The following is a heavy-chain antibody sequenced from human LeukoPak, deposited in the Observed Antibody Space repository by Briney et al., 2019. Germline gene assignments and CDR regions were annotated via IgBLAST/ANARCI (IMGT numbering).Heavy chain of an antibody. D-gene: IGHD6-13*01. J-gene: IGHJ4*02. CDR1: GYSISSGYY. CDR2: IYHSGST. V-gene: IGHV4-38-2*02. Sequence: SETLSLTCTVSGYSISSGYYWGWIRQPPGKGLEWIGSIYHSGSTYYNPSLKSRVTISVDTSKNQFSLKLSSVTAADTAVYYCARTSRDSSSWYVQGRVYFDYWGQGTLVTVSS. CDR3: ARTSRDSSSWYVQGRVYFDY.